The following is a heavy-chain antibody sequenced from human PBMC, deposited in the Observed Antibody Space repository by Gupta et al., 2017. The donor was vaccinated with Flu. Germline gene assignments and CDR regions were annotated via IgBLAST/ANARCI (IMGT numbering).Heavy chain of an antibody. CDR2: IRTRPSSMTT. D-gene: IGHD1-1*01. J-gene: IGHJ4*02. CDR3: TLEHGVEILPVVDPFDY. V-gene: IGHV3-49*02. Sequence: TWVHHAPGKGLEWVGFIRTRPSSMTTEYATTVKGRFSISRDDTENIVYLQMSSLKFKDTTVYYCTLEHGVEILPVVDPFDYWGQGTLVTVSS.